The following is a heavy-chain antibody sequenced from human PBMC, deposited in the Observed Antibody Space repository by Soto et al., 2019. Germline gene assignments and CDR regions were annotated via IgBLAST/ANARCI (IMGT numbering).Heavy chain of an antibody. CDR2: IWYDGSNK. CDR3: ARGPHCSSTSCYPNYGMDV. Sequence: GGSLRLSCAGSGFTFSSYGMHWVRQAPGKGLEWVAVIWYDGSNKYYADSVKGRFTISRDNSKNTLYLQMNSLRAEDTAVYYCARGPHCSSTSCYPNYGMDVWGQGTTVTVS. D-gene: IGHD2-2*01. CDR1: GFTFSSYG. V-gene: IGHV3-33*01. J-gene: IGHJ6*02.